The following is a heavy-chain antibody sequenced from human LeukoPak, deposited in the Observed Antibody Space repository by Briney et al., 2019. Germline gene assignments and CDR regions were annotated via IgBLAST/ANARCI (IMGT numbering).Heavy chain of an antibody. CDR1: GYSISSGYY. CDR2: IYHSGST. D-gene: IGHD3-3*01. V-gene: IGHV4-38-2*01. Sequence: PSETLSLTCAVSGYSISSGYYWGWIRQPPGKGLEWIGSIYHSGSTYYNPSLKSRVTISVDTSKNQFSLKLSSVTAADTAVYYCARLTGNYDFWSGYYNFDYWGQGTLVTVSS. CDR3: ARLTGNYDFWSGYYNFDY. J-gene: IGHJ4*02.